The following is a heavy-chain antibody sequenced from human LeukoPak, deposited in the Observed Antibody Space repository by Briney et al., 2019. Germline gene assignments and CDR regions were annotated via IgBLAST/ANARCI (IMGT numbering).Heavy chain of an antibody. V-gene: IGHV3-21*01. D-gene: IGHD3-10*01. CDR1: GFTFSSYS. CDR2: ISSSSSYI. J-gene: IGHJ6*02. CDR3: ARDAGMVRGVRDLRDV. Sequence: GGSLRLSCAASGFTFSSYSMNWVRQAPGKGLEWVSSISSSSSYIYYADSVKGRFTISRDNAKNSLYLQMNSLRAEDTAVYYCARDAGMVRGVRDLRDVWGQGTTVTVSS.